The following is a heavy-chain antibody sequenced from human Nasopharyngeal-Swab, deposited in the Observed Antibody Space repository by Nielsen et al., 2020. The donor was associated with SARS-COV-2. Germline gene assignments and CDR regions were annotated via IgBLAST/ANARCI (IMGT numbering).Heavy chain of an antibody. D-gene: IGHD6-13*01. CDR3: AKAPGAAAGTVFDS. Sequence: GASLKISCAASGFTFNYYAMTWVRQPPGKGLEWVPAISGSDGSTHYADSVKGRFTISRGNSKDTVYLQMNNLRADDTAIYYCAKAPGAAAGTVFDSWGQGTLVTVSS. CDR2: ISGSDGST. J-gene: IGHJ4*02. V-gene: IGHV3-23*01. CDR1: GFTFNYYA.